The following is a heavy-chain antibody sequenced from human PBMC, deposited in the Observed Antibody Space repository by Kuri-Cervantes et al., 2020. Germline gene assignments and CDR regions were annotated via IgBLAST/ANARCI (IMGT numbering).Heavy chain of an antibody. Sequence: SCTVSGGSISSGGYYWSWIRQHPGKGLEWIGYIYYSGSTYYNPSLKSRVTISVDTSKNQFSLKLSSVTAADTAVYYCARGSRAGLGFYYGMDVWGQGTTVTVSS. CDR3: ARGSRAGLGFYYGMDV. V-gene: IGHV4-31*02. D-gene: IGHD6-13*01. CDR2: IYYSGST. J-gene: IGHJ6*02. CDR1: GGSISSGGYY.